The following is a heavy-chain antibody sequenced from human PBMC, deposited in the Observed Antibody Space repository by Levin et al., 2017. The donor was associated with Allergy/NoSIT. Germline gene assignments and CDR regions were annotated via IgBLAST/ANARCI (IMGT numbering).Heavy chain of an antibody. CDR2: IDRDGSAK. D-gene: IGHD2-15*01. J-gene: IGHJ4*02. Sequence: PGGSLRLSCAASGFTFTDRWMIWVRQAPGKGLEWVANIDRDGSAKNYLDSVKGRFTISRDNAKSTLSLQMNSLTAEDTAVYYCVRDLNWSCFNWGQGTLVTVSS. CDR1: GFTFTDRW. CDR3: VRDLNWSCFN. V-gene: IGHV3-7*01.